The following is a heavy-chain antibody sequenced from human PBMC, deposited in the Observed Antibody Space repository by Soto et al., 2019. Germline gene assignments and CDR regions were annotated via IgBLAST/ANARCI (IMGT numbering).Heavy chain of an antibody. V-gene: IGHV3-64D*06. CDR3: TSPGIAVAGTNY. CDR2: ISSNGGST. D-gene: IGHD6-19*01. J-gene: IGHJ4*02. Sequence: EVQLVESGGGLVQPGGSLRLSCSASGFTFSSYAMHWVRQAPGKGLEYVSAISSNGGSTYYADSVKGRFTISRDNSKNTLYLQMSSLKTEDTAVYYCTSPGIAVAGTNYWGQGTLVTVSS. CDR1: GFTFSSYA.